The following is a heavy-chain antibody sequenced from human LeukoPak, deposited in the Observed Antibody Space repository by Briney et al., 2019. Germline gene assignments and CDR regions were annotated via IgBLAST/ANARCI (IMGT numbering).Heavy chain of an antibody. CDR2: LSGSGGVT. D-gene: IGHD6-13*01. V-gene: IGHV3-23*01. CDR1: GFSFSNYP. J-gene: IGHJ4*02. CDR3: AKDGVRIAASGLLDN. Sequence: GGSLRLSCVASGFSFSNYPMSWVRQAPGKGLEWVSSLSGSGGVTYYADSVKGRLTISRDNSKNTLYLQMNSLRAEDTAVYYCAKDGVRIAASGLLDNWGQGTLVTVSS.